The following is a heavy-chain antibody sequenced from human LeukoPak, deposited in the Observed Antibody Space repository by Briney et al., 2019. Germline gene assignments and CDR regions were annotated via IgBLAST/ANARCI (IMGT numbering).Heavy chain of an antibody. CDR2: IHYSGST. Sequence: PSETLSLTWTVSGGSISSYYWSWIRQPPGKGLEWIGYIHYSGSTNYNPSLKSRVTISVDTSKNQFSLKLSSVTAADTAVYYCARGSTNYDFWSGYYTDYYYYYMDVWGKGTTVTVSS. CDR3: ARGSTNYDFWSGYYTDYYYYYMDV. J-gene: IGHJ6*03. D-gene: IGHD3-3*01. V-gene: IGHV4-59*01. CDR1: GGSISSYY.